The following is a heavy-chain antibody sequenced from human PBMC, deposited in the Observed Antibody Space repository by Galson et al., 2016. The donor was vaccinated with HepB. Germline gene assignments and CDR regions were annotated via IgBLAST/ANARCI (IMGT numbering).Heavy chain of an antibody. J-gene: IGHJ6*02. CDR1: GGTFSSHP. Sequence: SVKVSCKASGGTFSSHPINWVRQAPGQGLEWMGGIIPIFATANSAQKFQGRVTITADKSTGTAYMELSSLRSEDTAVYYCARLARVADFYYYGMDVWGQGTTVTVSS. CDR2: IIPIFATA. CDR3: ARLARVADFYYYGMDV. V-gene: IGHV1-69*06.